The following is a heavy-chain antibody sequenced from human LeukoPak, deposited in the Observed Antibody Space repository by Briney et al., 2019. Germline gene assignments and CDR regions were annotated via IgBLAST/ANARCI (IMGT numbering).Heavy chain of an antibody. D-gene: IGHD3-10*01. CDR2: IYYSGST. V-gene: IGHV4-39*01. CDR1: GGSISSSSYY. J-gene: IGHJ5*02. Sequence: PSETLSLTCTVSGGSISSSSYYWGWIRQPPGKGLEWIGSIYYSGSTYYNPSLKSRVTISVDTSKDQFSLKLSSVTAADTAVYYCARLPRGMVRGLNWFDPWGQGTLVTVSS. CDR3: ARLPRGMVRGLNWFDP.